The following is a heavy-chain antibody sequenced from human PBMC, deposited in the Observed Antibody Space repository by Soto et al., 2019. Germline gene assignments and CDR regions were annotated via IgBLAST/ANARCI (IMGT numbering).Heavy chain of an antibody. CDR2: IIPIFGTT. CDR3: ARVDCSSSSCQGNYYYYGMDV. CDR1: GGTFSSYV. Sequence: QVQLVQSGAEVKKPGSSVKVSCKASGGTFSSYVISWVRQAPGQGLEWMGGIIPIFGTTNYAQKFQGRVTIVGDESTSTANMELSSLRSADTAVYYCARVDCSSSSCQGNYYYYGMDVWGQGTTVTVSS. V-gene: IGHV1-69*01. J-gene: IGHJ6*02. D-gene: IGHD2-2*01.